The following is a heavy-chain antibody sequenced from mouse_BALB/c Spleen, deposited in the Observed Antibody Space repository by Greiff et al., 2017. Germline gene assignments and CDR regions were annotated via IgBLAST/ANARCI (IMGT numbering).Heavy chain of an antibody. CDR1: GYTFTSYW. Sequence: QVQLQQPGAELVKPGASVKLSCKASGYTFTSYWMHWVKQRPGQGLEWIGEIDPSDSYTNYNQKFKGKATLTVDKSSSTAYMQLSSLTSEDSAVYYCGRRGLGHDYWGQGTTLTVSS. D-gene: IGHD4-1*01. V-gene: IGHV1-69*02. J-gene: IGHJ2*01. CDR3: GRRGLGHDY. CDR2: IDPSDSYT.